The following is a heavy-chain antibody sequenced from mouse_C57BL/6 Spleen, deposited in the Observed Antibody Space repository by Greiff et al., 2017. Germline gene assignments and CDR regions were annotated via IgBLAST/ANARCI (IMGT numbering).Heavy chain of an antibody. Sequence: EVQLQQSGPGLVKPSQSLSLTCSVTGYSITRGYYWNWIRQFPGNKLEWMGYISYDGSNNYNPSLKNRISITRDTSKNQFFLKLNSVTTEDTATYYCAREGSPFDYLGQGTTLTVSS. CDR3: AREGSPFDY. CDR2: ISYDGSN. V-gene: IGHV3-6*01. D-gene: IGHD3-1*01. J-gene: IGHJ2*01. CDR1: GYSITRGYY.